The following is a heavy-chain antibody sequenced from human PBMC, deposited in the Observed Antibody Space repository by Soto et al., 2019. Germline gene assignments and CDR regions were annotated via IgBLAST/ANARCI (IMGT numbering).Heavy chain of an antibody. J-gene: IGHJ6*03. V-gene: IGHV3-23*01. CDR1: GFNFRSYA. D-gene: IGHD3-3*01. CDR2: ISGSDGST. CDR3: ANPANYDFWKSGYCRDV. Sequence: GGSHRLSSTASGFNFRSYAMSWVRQAPGKGLEWVSTISGSDGSTYYADSVKGRFTISRDNSKNTLYLQMGSLRAEDTAIYYCANPANYDFWKSGYCRDVWRKGTTVTVS.